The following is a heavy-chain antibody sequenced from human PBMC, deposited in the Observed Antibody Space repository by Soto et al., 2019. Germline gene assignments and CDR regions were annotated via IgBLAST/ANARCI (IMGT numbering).Heavy chain of an antibody. CDR2: VHYSGRT. J-gene: IGHJ4*02. CDR3: ARGLVADGYYFDY. Sequence: SETLSLTCSVSGGSISSYYWSWIRQPPGQGLEWIGYVHYSGRTSFNPSLKSRPTMSVDMSKNQFSLKLSSVTEADTAVYYCARGLVADGYYFDYWGQGALVTVSS. V-gene: IGHV4-59*01. CDR1: GGSISSYY. D-gene: IGHD2-2*01.